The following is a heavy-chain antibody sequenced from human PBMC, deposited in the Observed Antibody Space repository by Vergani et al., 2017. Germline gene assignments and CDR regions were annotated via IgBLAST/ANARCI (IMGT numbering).Heavy chain of an antibody. D-gene: IGHD1-14*01. J-gene: IGHJ4*02. CDR3: ARSIVSRNPPDYFDN. Sequence: QVQLQESGPGLARPSETLSLTCTVSGGPLSGYYWNWIRQTPGEGLEWIGYVEDSGYFNYNPSLKTRVSMSSDTSNNQFSLMLSSVTVADTAVYYCARSIVSRNPPDYFDNWGQGTLVTVSS. CDR1: GGPLSGYY. CDR2: VEDSGYF. V-gene: IGHV4-59*01.